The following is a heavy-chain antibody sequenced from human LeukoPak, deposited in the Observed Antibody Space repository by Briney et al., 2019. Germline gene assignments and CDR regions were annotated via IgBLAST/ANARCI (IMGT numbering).Heavy chain of an antibody. Sequence: SETLSLTCTVSGVSVSSGSYYWSWIRQPPGKGLEWIGYIYYSGGTNYNPSLKSRVTISIDTSKNQFSLKLSSVTAADTAVYYCARLLKYYYDSSGYYNTWGQGTLVTVSS. CDR1: GVSVSSGSYY. D-gene: IGHD3-22*01. CDR2: IYYSGGT. J-gene: IGHJ5*02. CDR3: ARLLKYYYDSSGYYNT. V-gene: IGHV4-61*01.